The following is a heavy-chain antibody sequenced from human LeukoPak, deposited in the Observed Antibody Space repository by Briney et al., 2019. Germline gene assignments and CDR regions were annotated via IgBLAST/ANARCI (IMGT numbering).Heavy chain of an antibody. CDR3: ARITIFYRNYYHYYMDV. V-gene: IGHV4-4*07. D-gene: IGHD3-3*01. J-gene: IGHJ6*03. Sequence: SETLSLTCSVSGGSIRSYYWSWIRRPAGKGLEWIGRIYTSGSTKYNASLKSRVTMSVDMSKNQFSLKLSSVTAADTAVYYCARITIFYRNYYHYYMDVWGKGTTVTVSS. CDR1: GGSIRSYY. CDR2: IYTSGST.